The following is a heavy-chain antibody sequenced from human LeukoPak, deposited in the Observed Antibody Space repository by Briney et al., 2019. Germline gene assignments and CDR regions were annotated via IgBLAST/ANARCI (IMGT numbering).Heavy chain of an antibody. D-gene: IGHD2-8*01. CDR3: ARARPLSRWHSMVYAIPNWFDP. V-gene: IGHV4-31*03. CDR2: IYYSGST. CDR1: GGSISSGGYY. J-gene: IGHJ5*02. Sequence: SQTLSLTCTVSGGSISSGGYYWSWIRQHPGKGLEWIGYIYYSGSTYYNPSLKSRVTISVDTSKNQFSLKLSSVTAADTAVYYCARARPLSRWHSMVYAIPNWFDPWGQGTLVTVSS.